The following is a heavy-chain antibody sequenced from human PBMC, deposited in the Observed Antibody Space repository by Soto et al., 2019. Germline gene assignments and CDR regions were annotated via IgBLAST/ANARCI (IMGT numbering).Heavy chain of an antibody. CDR2: IVVGSGNT. CDR3: AADKNRGYYYMDV. CDR1: GFTFTSSA. D-gene: IGHD2-21*01. Sequence: SVKVSCKASGFTFTSSAMQWVRQARGQRLEWIGWIVVGSGNTNYAQKFQERVTITRDMSTSTAYMELSSLRSEDTAVYYCAADKNRGYYYMDVWGKGTTVTVSS. V-gene: IGHV1-58*02. J-gene: IGHJ6*03.